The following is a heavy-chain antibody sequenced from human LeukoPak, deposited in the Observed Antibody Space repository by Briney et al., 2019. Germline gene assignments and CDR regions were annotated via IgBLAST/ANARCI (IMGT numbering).Heavy chain of an antibody. CDR1: XFTFSTYN. V-gene: IGHV3-48*02. D-gene: IGHD4-23*01. CDR3: ARDYGGHGEYFDY. Sequence: GGSLRLSCAASXFTFSTYNINWVRQTPGKELEWISYISSNGDTMYYADSVKGRFTISRDNAKNSVYLQMNSLRDEDTAIYHCARDYGGHGEYFDYWGQGTLVTVSS. J-gene: IGHJ4*02. CDR2: ISSNGDTM.